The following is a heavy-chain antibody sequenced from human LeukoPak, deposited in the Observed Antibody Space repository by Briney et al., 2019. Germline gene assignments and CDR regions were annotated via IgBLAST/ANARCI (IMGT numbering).Heavy chain of an antibody. CDR3: ARRRAKEDTKYFDY. CDR1: GGSISSGGYS. V-gene: IGHV4-61*08. J-gene: IGHJ4*02. Sequence: PSETLSLTCAVSGGSISSGGYSWSWIRQPPGKGLEWIGYIYYSGSTNYNPSLKSRVTISVDTSKNQFSLKLSSVTAADTAVYYCARRRAKEDTKYFDYWGQGTLVTVSS. CDR2: IYYSGST.